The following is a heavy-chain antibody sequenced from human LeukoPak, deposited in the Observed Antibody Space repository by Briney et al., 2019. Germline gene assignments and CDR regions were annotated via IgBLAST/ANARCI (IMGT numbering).Heavy chain of an antibody. Sequence: GGPLRLXCAASGFTFSSYGMHWLRQAPGKGLEGVAFIRYDGSNKYYADSVKGRFTISKDNSKNTLYLQMNSLRAEDTAVYYCAKDRIAARHIIDYWGQGTLVTVSS. CDR2: IRYDGSNK. J-gene: IGHJ4*02. CDR3: AKDRIAARHIIDY. CDR1: GFTFSSYG. D-gene: IGHD6-6*01. V-gene: IGHV3-30*02.